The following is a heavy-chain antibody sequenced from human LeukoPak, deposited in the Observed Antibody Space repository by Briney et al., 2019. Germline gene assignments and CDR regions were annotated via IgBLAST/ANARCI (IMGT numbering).Heavy chain of an antibody. Sequence: GRSLRLSCAASGFTFDDYAMHWVRQAPGKGLEWVSGISWNSGSIGYADSVKGRFTISRDNAKNSLYLQMNSLRAEDTALYYCAEGVPYYYDSSGYYPFDYWGQGTLVTVSS. D-gene: IGHD3-22*01. CDR1: GFTFDDYA. V-gene: IGHV3-9*01. CDR2: ISWNSGSI. CDR3: AEGVPYYYDSSGYYPFDY. J-gene: IGHJ4*02.